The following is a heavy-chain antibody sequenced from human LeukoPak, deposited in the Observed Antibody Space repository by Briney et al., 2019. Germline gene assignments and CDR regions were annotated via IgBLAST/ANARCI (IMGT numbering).Heavy chain of an antibody. CDR1: GFTFSSYA. Sequence: GVSQGLSCSSSGFTFSSYAMHWVRQAPGKGLEYVSAISSNGATTYYADSVKGRFPISRDNSKNTLYFQMSSLRPEDTAVYYCVKIVMAGGYFDYWGQGTLVTVSS. CDR2: ISSNGATT. J-gene: IGHJ4*02. CDR3: VKIVMAGGYFDY. V-gene: IGHV3-64*05. D-gene: IGHD3-16*01.